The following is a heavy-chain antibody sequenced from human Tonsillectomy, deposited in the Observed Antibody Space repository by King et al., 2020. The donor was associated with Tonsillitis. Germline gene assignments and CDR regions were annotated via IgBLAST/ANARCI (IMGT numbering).Heavy chain of an antibody. J-gene: IGHJ2*01. CDR2: INHSGST. CDR1: GGSFSGYY. Sequence: VQLQQWGAGLLKPSETLSLTCAVYGGSFSGYYWSWIRQPPGKGLEWIGEINHSGSTNYNPSLKSRVTISVDTSKNQFSLKLISVTAADTALYYCARGGSYSPRYFDLWGRGTLVTVSS. V-gene: IGHV4-34*01. CDR3: ARGGSYSPRYFDL. D-gene: IGHD1-26*01.